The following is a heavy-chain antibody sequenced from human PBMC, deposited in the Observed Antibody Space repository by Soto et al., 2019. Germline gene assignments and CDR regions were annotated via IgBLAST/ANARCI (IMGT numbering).Heavy chain of an antibody. J-gene: IGHJ4*02. V-gene: IGHV3-23*01. CDR2: ISGSGGST. CDR1: GFTFSSYA. D-gene: IGHD3-22*01. Sequence: GGSLRLSCAASGFTFSSYAMSWVRQAPGKGLEWVSAISGSGGSTYYADSVKGRFTISRDNSKNTLYLQMNSLRAEDTAVYYCAKDLNPENYYDYGYFDYWGQGTLVTVSS. CDR3: AKDLNPENYYDYGYFDY.